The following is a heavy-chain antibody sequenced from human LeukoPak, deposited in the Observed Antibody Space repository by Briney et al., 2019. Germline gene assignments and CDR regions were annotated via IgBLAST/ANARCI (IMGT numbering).Heavy chain of an antibody. Sequence: GGSLRLSCAASGFTFSSYAMSWVRQAPGKGLEWVSAISGSGGSTYYADSVKGRFTISRDNSKNTLYLQMNSLRAEDTAVYYCAKRPRAYYYDSSGYYYDYWGQGTLVTVSS. CDR2: ISGSGGST. J-gene: IGHJ4*02. V-gene: IGHV3-23*01. CDR3: AKRPRAYYYDSSGYYYDY. D-gene: IGHD3-22*01. CDR1: GFTFSSYA.